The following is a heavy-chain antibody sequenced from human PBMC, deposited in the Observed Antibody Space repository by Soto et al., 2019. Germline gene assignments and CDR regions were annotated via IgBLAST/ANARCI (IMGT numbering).Heavy chain of an antibody. CDR2: MNPNSGNT. J-gene: IGHJ4*02. D-gene: IGHD6-19*01. Sequence: ASVKVSCKASGYTFTSYDINWVRQATGQGLEWMGWMNPNSGNTGYAQKFQGRVTMTRNTSISTAYMELSSLRAEDTAVYFCVRERRGLGIGFDHWGQGTLVTVSS. CDR1: GYTFTSYD. CDR3: VRERRGLGIGFDH. V-gene: IGHV1-8*01.